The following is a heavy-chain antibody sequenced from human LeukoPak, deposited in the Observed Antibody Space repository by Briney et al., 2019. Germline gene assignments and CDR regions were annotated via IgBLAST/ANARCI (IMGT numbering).Heavy chain of an antibody. J-gene: IGHJ4*02. D-gene: IGHD5-18*01. CDR1: GFTFNSYA. CDR2: ISNNGGGT. Sequence: GGSLILSCAASGFTFNSYAMTWVRQAPGKGLEWVSAISNNGGGTYYADSVKGRFTISRDNSKNTLYLQMSSLRADDTAVYYCARAIQLWTYDSWGQGTLVTVSS. V-gene: IGHV3-23*01. CDR3: ARAIQLWTYDS.